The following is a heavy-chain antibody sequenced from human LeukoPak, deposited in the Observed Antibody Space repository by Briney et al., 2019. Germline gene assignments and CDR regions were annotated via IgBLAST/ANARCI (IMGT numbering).Heavy chain of an antibody. Sequence: GGTLRLSCGALGLTFRSYGMGGVGRAPGKGLEGVGAISGGGGSTYYADSVKGRFTISRDNSKNTLYLQMNSLRAEATAGNYCARGLIASIVAAANPFDFWGQGTPVTVSS. CDR2: ISGGGGST. D-gene: IGHD1-26*01. CDR3: ARGLIASIVAAANPFDF. CDR1: GLTFRSYG. J-gene: IGHJ4*02. V-gene: IGHV3-23*01.